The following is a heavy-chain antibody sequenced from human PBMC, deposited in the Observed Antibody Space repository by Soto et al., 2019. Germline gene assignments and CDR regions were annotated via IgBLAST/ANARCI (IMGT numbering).Heavy chain of an antibody. CDR1: GGSFSGYY. J-gene: IGHJ5*02. CDR2: INHSGST. D-gene: IGHD3-10*01. CDR3: ARGGYYGSGSFDP. V-gene: IGHV4-34*01. Sequence: SETLSLTCAVYGGSFSGYYWSWIRQPPGKGLEWIGEINHSGSTNYNPSLKSRVTISVDTSKNQFSLKLSSVTAADTAVYYCARGGYYGSGSFDPWGQGTLVTVSS.